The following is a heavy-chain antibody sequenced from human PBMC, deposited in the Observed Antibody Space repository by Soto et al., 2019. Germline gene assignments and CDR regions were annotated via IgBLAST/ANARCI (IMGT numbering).Heavy chain of an antibody. V-gene: IGHV3-30-3*01. D-gene: IGHD6-13*01. J-gene: IGHJ4*02. CDR1: GFTFSGSA. CDR3: ARDRFASSWSYFDY. Sequence: QVQLVESGGGVVQPGRSLRLSCAASGFTFSGSAIHWVGQAPGKGLEWVAVISYDGSNKYYADSVKGRFTISRDNSKNTLFLQVNSLRAEDTAVYYCARDRFASSWSYFDYWGQGTLVTVSS. CDR2: ISYDGSNK.